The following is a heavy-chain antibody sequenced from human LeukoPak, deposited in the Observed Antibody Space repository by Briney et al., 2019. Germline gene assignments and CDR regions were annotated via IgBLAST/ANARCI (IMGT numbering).Heavy chain of an antibody. D-gene: IGHD3-3*01. J-gene: IGHJ6*03. CDR3: ARSLTIFGVVIPMDV. V-gene: IGHV1-18*01. CDR1: GYTFTSYG. Sequence: GASVKVSCKASGYTFTSYGISWVRQAPGQGLEWMGWISAYNGNTNYAQKLQGRVTMTTDTSTSTAYMELRSLRSDDTAVYYCARSLTIFGVVIPMDVWGKGTTVTVSS. CDR2: ISAYNGNT.